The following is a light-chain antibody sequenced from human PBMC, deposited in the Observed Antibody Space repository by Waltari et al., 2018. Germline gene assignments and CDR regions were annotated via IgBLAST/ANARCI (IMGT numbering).Light chain of an antibody. CDR2: DGS. Sequence: QSALTQPASVSGSPGQSITISCTGTNDDIGAYNYVSWYQRHPGQAPKLRIFDGSKRPSGVSVHFSGPKSANTAALTISDLQAEDDNDYYCSSYTTGRTVVIFGGGTKLTVL. V-gene: IGLV2-14*03. J-gene: IGLJ2*01. CDR3: SSYTTGRTVVI. CDR1: NDDIGAYNY.